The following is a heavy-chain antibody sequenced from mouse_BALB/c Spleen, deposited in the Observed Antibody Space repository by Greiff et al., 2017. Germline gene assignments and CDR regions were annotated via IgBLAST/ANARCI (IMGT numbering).Heavy chain of an antibody. Sequence: VQRVESGPGLVAPSQSLSITCTVSGFSLTSYGVHWVRQPPGKGLEWLGVIWAGGSTNYNSALMSRLSISKDNSKSQVFLKMNSLQTDDTAMYYCARSFIYYGNYLYYFDYWGQGTTLTVSS. CDR3: ARSFIYYGNYLYYFDY. J-gene: IGHJ2*01. CDR1: GFSLTSYG. V-gene: IGHV2-9*02. D-gene: IGHD2-1*01. CDR2: IWAGGST.